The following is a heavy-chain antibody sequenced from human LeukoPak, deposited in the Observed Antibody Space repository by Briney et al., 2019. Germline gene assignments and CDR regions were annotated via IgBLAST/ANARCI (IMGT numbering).Heavy chain of an antibody. D-gene: IGHD6-13*01. Sequence: PGRSLRLSCAASGFTFSSYGMHWVRQAPGKGLEWVAVISYDGSNKYYADSVKGRFTISRDNSKNTLYLQMDSLRAEDTAVYYCARDESSWNYFDYWGQGTLVTVSS. CDR2: ISYDGSNK. CDR3: ARDESSWNYFDY. CDR1: GFTFSSYG. V-gene: IGHV3-30*03. J-gene: IGHJ4*02.